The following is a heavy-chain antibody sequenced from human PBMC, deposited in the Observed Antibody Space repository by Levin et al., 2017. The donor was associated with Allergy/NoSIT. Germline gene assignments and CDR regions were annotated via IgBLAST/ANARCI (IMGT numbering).Heavy chain of an antibody. CDR2: ISGSGGST. D-gene: IGHD3-22*01. J-gene: IGHJ1*01. CDR3: ANDQRTEKTYYYDSSGYSPFQH. V-gene: IGHV3-23*01. Sequence: GGSLRLSCAASGFTFSSYAMSWVRQAPGKGLEWVSAISGSGGSTYYADSVKGRFTISRDNSKNTLYLQMNSLRAEDTAVYYCANDQRTEKTYYYDSSGYSPFQHWGQGTLVTVSS. CDR1: GFTFSSYA.